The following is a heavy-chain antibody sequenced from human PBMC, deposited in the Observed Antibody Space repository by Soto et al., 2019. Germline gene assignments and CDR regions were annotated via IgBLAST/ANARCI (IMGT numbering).Heavy chain of an antibody. CDR2: IRGSGGST. D-gene: IGHD3-22*01. CDR1: GFTFRSYA. Sequence: GGSLILSCGASGFTFRSYAMSWVRQAPGKGLEWVSGIRGSGGSTYYTDSVKGRFTASRDNSKNTLYLQMNSLRAEDTAVYYCAKDYYDSSPYHTFDYWGQGALVTVSS. J-gene: IGHJ4*02. V-gene: IGHV3-23*01. CDR3: AKDYYDSSPYHTFDY.